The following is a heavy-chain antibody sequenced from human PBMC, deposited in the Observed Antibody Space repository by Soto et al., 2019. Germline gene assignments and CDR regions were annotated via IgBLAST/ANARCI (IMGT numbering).Heavy chain of an antibody. CDR1: GYTFTSYG. CDR3: ATENPRYCSGGSCSDMDV. D-gene: IGHD2-15*01. V-gene: IGHV1-18*01. J-gene: IGHJ6*02. CDR2: ISAYNGNT. Sequence: GGPVKVSCKASGYTFTSYGISWVRQAPGQGLEWMGWISAYNGNTDYAQKLQGRVTMTTDTSTSTAYMELRSLRSDDTAVYYCATENPRYCSGGSCSDMDVWGQGTTVTVSS.